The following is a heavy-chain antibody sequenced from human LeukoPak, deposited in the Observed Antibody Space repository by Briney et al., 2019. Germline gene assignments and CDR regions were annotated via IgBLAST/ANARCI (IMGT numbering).Heavy chain of an antibody. Sequence: LSLTCTVSGASISSGAYHWSWIRQAPGKGLEWLSYISSSGSTIYYADSVKGRFTISRDNAKNSLYLQMNSLRAEDTAVYYCARDSVHFDCWGQGTLVTVSS. CDR1: GASISSGAYH. J-gene: IGHJ4*02. CDR2: ISSSGSTI. V-gene: IGHV3-11*04. CDR3: ARDSVHFDC.